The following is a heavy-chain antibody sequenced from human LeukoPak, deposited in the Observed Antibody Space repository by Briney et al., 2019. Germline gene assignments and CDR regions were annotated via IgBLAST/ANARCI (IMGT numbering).Heavy chain of an antibody. CDR3: ARDSNSSGWYSY. CDR1: GGSISSGSYY. Sequence: PSQTLSLTCTVSGGSISSGSYYWSWIRQPAGKGLEWIGYIYYSGSTNYNPSLKSRVTISVDTSKNQFSLKLSSVTAADTAVYYCARDSNSSGWYSYWGQGTLVTVSS. CDR2: IYYSGST. D-gene: IGHD6-19*01. J-gene: IGHJ4*02. V-gene: IGHV4-61*10.